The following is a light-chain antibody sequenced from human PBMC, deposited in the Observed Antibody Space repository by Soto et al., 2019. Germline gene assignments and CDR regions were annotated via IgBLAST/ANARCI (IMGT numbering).Light chain of an antibody. CDR1: SGHSSYY. J-gene: IGLJ1*01. CDR2: LNSDGSH. CDR3: QTWGTGIQV. Sequence: QPVLTQSPSASASLGASVTITCTLSSGHSSYYIAWHQQQPEKGHRYLMKLNSDGSHSKGDGIPYRFSSSGSGAERYLFISSLQAEDESDYYCQTWGTGIQVFGAGTKLTVL. V-gene: IGLV4-69*01.